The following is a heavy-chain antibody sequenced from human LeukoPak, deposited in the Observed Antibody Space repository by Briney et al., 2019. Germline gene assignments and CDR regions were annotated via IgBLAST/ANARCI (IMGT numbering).Heavy chain of an antibody. V-gene: IGHV4-34*01. CDR1: GGSISSYY. CDR2: INHSGST. D-gene: IGHD5-18*01. J-gene: IGHJ4*02. Sequence: SETLSLTCTVSGGSISSYYWSWLRQPPGKGLEWIGEINHSGSTNYNTSLKSRLTISVATSKNQFSLKLSSVTAADTAVYHCARVRRVQLWLESYYFDYWGQGTLVTVSS. CDR3: ARVRRVQLWLESYYFDY.